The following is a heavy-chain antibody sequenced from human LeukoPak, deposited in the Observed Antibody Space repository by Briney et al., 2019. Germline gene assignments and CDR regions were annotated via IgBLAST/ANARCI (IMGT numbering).Heavy chain of an antibody. CDR2: ISAYNGNT. V-gene: IGHV1-18*04. J-gene: IGHJ5*02. CDR3: AVTASYYYGSGSLYNWFDP. Sequence: ASVKVSCKASGYTFTSYGISWVRQAPGQGLEWMGWISAYNGNTNYAQKLQGRVTMTTDTSTSTAYMELSSLRSDDTAVYYCAVTASYYYGSGSLYNWFDPWGQGTLVTVSS. CDR1: GYTFTSYG. D-gene: IGHD3-10*01.